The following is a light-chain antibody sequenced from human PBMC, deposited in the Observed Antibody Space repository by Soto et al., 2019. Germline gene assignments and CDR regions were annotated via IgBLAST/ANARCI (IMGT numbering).Light chain of an antibody. CDR3: QQYGSSPIT. J-gene: IGKJ5*01. V-gene: IGKV3-20*01. Sequence: EIVLTQSPGTLSLSPGERGTLPCRASQSVTNNYLAWYQQKPGQAPRLLIYGASSRATGIPERFSGSGSGTEFTLTISRLAPEDFAVYYCQQYGSSPITFGQGTRLEIK. CDR2: GAS. CDR1: QSVTNNY.